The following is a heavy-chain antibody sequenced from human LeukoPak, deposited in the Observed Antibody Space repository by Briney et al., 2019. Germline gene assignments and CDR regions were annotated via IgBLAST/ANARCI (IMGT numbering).Heavy chain of an antibody. Sequence: GGSLRLSCAAFGFTFSSYAMHWVRQAPGKGLEWVAVISYDGSNKYYADSVKGRFTISRDNSKNTLYLQMNSLRAEDTAVYYCARDRRRRTYYYDSSGYYFGDYWGQGTLVTVSS. CDR3: ARDRRRRTYYYDSSGYYFGDY. J-gene: IGHJ4*02. D-gene: IGHD3-22*01. CDR2: ISYDGSNK. CDR1: GFTFSSYA. V-gene: IGHV3-30-3*01.